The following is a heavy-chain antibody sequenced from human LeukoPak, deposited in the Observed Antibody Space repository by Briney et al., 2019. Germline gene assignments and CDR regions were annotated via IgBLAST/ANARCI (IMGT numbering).Heavy chain of an antibody. D-gene: IGHD6-13*01. CDR2: ISSSGGSRT. CDR1: GFIFSDYY. V-gene: IGHV3-11*01. CDR3: ARFRYASTWPYGVDV. J-gene: IGHJ6*02. Sequence: PGGSLRLSCAAPGFIFSDYYMSWIRQAPGKGLEWVSYISSSGGSRTYYADSVKGRFTISRDNAKNSLYLQMNSLRAEDTAVYYCARFRYASTWPYGVDVWGQGTTVTVSS.